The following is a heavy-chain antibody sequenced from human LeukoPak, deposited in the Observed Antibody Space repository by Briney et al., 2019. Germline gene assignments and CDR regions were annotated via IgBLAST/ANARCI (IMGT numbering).Heavy chain of an antibody. CDR2: INYSGST. CDR1: GGSISGYY. D-gene: IGHD3-22*01. Sequence: SETLSLICTVSGGSISGYYWHWIRQPPGMGLEWIGYINYSGSTDYKPSLKSRVTISVDTSNNQFSLNLRSVTAADTAVYYCAREYSSFEYWGQGILVTLSS. V-gene: IGHV4-59*01. J-gene: IGHJ4*02. CDR3: AREYSSFEY.